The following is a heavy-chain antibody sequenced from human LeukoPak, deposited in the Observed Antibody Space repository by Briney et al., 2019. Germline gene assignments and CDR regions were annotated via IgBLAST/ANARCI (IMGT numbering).Heavy chain of an antibody. J-gene: IGHJ4*02. Sequence: VASVKVSCKASGYTFTGYYMHWVRQAPGQGLEWMGWINPNSGGTNYAQKFQGRVTMTRDTSISTAYMELSRLRSDDTAVYYCARDLNGVYYFDYWGQGTLVTVSS. CDR3: ARDLNGVYYFDY. D-gene: IGHD3-3*01. V-gene: IGHV1-2*02. CDR1: GYTFTGYY. CDR2: INPNSGGT.